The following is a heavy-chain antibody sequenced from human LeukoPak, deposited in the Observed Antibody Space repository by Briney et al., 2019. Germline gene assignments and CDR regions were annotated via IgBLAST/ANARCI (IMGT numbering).Heavy chain of an antibody. CDR2: IYYSGST. CDR1: GGSISSYY. D-gene: IGHD3-10*01. Sequence: SETLSLTCTVPGGSISSYYWSWIRQPPGKGLEWIGYIYYSGSTNYNPSLKSRVTISVDTSKNQFSLKLSSVTAADTAVYYCARDPAWFGELVGAFDIWGQGTMVTVSS. J-gene: IGHJ3*02. V-gene: IGHV4-59*01. CDR3: ARDPAWFGELVGAFDI.